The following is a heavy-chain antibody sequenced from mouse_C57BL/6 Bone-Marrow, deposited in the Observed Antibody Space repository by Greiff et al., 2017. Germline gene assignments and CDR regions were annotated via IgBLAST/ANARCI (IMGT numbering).Heavy chain of an antibody. D-gene: IGHD1-1*01. CDR3: ARCPYYGSSFVDY. CDR1: GYAFSSSW. Sequence: VKLMESGPELVKPGASVKISCKASGYAFSSSWMNWVKQRPGKGLEWIGRIYPGDGDTKYNGKFKGKATLTADKSSSTAYMQLISLTSEDSAVYFCARCPYYGSSFVDYWGQGTTLTVSS. V-gene: IGHV1-82*01. CDR2: IYPGDGDT. J-gene: IGHJ2*01.